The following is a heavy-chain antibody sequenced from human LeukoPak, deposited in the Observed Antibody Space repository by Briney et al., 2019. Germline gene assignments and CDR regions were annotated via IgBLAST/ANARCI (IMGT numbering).Heavy chain of an antibody. V-gene: IGHV4-59*01. D-gene: IGHD3-22*01. CDR3: ARESRYYDSSGYYSGYFDY. Sequence: PSETLSLTCTVSGGSISNYYWNWIRQPPGKGLEWIGYIYYTGNTNYNPSLKSRVTISVDTSKNQFSLKLSSVTAADTAVYYCARESRYYDSSGYYSGYFDYWGQGTLVTVSS. CDR2: IYYTGNT. J-gene: IGHJ4*02. CDR1: GGSISNYY.